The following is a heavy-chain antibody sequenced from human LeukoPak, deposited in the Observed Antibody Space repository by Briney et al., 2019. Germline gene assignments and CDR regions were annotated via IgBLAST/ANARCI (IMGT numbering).Heavy chain of an antibody. J-gene: IGHJ4*02. V-gene: IGHV3-53*01. CDR3: AREITYYSPYYYGSGNYDQ. CDR2: IYSGGST. D-gene: IGHD3-10*01. CDR1: GFTVSSNY. Sequence: PGGSLRLSCAASGFTVSSNYMSWVRQAPGKGLEWVSVIYSGGSTYYADSVKGRFTISRDNSKNTLYLQMNSLRAEDTAVYYCAREITYYSPYYYGSGNYDQWGQGTLVTASS.